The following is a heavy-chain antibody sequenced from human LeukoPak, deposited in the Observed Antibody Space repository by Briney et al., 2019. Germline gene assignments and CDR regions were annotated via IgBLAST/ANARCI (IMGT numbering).Heavy chain of an antibody. CDR2: IRYDGSNK. CDR3: TTDHWWFGDRRAHY. V-gene: IGHV3-30*02. CDR1: GFTFSSYG. D-gene: IGHD3-10*01. Sequence: GGSLRLSCAASGFTFSSYGMHWVRQAPGKGLEWVAFIRYDGSNKYYADSVKGRFTISRDNSKNTLYLQMNSLKTEDTAVYYCTTDHWWFGDRRAHYWGQGTLVTVST. J-gene: IGHJ4*02.